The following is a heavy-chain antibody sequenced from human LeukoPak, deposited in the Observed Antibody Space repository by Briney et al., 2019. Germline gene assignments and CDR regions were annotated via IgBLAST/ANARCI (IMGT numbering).Heavy chain of an antibody. CDR3: ARAMRGGARGAFDY. CDR1: GFTFSNYV. J-gene: IGHJ4*02. V-gene: IGHV3-30*04. D-gene: IGHD3-10*01. Sequence: GGSLRLSRAASGFTFSNYVMHWVRQAPGKGLDWVAVISYDGSNKYYGDSVKGRHTISRDNSKSTLYLEMNRLITDDTAIYYCARAMRGGARGAFDYWGQGSLVTVSS. CDR2: ISYDGSNK.